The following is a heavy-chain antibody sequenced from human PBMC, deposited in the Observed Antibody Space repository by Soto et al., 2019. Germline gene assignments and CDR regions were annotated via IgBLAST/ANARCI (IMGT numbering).Heavy chain of an antibody. D-gene: IGHD3-10*01. Sequence: SETLSLTCTVSGGSISSSSYYWGWIRQPPGKGLEWIGSIYYSGSTYYNPSLKSRVTISVDTSKNQFSLKLSSVTAADTAVYYCARDAISMVRGTNNWFDPWGQGTLVTVSS. CDR2: IYYSGST. CDR3: ARDAISMVRGTNNWFDP. J-gene: IGHJ5*02. CDR1: GGSISSSSYY. V-gene: IGHV4-39*02.